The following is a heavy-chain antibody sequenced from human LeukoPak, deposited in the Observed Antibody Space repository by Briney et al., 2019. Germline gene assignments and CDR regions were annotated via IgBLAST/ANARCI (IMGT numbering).Heavy chain of an antibody. CDR1: GGSFSGYY. CDR3: ASREIVATSNWFDP. J-gene: IGHJ5*02. D-gene: IGHD5-12*01. V-gene: IGHV4-34*01. Sequence: KPSETLSLTCAVYGGSFSGYYWSWIRQPPGKGLEWIGEINHSGSTNYNPSLKSRVTISVDTSKNQFSLKLSSVTAADTAVYYCASREIVATSNWFDPWGQGTLVTVSS. CDR2: INHSGST.